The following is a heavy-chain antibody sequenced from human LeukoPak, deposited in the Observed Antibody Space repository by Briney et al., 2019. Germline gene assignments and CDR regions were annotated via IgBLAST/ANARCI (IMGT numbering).Heavy chain of an antibody. CDR1: GGTFSSYA. CDR3: ARDRHQVVPAAPWDYYYYMDV. CDR2: IIPIFGTA. J-gene: IGHJ6*03. D-gene: IGHD2-2*01. V-gene: IGHV1-69*05. Sequence: ASVKVSCKASGGTFSSYAISWVRQAPGQGLEWMGGIIPIFGTANYAQKFQGRVTITTDESTSTAYMELSSLRSEDTAVYYCARDRHQVVPAAPWDYYYYMDVWGKGTTVTVSS.